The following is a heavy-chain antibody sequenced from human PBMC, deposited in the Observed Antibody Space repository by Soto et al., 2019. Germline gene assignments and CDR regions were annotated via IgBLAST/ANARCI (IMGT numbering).Heavy chain of an antibody. J-gene: IGHJ4*02. V-gene: IGHV1-18*01. Sequence: GASVKVSCKASGYTFTSYVISWVRQAPGQGLEWMGGVIAIFGETIYAQKFQGRVTMTTDTSTSTAYMELRSLRSDDTAVYYCARDYPEYYDFWSGYYTPYYFDYWGQGTLVTVSS. CDR1: GYTFTSYV. CDR3: ARDYPEYYDFWSGYYTPYYFDY. CDR2: VIAIFGET. D-gene: IGHD3-3*01.